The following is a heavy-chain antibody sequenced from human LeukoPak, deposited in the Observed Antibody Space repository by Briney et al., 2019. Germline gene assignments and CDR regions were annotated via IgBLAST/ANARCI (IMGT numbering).Heavy chain of an antibody. V-gene: IGHV1-8*01. J-gene: IGHJ5*02. D-gene: IGHD6-19*01. CDR2: MNPNSGNT. Sequence: GASVKVSCKASGYTFTTYDINWVRQATGQGLEWMGWMNPNSGNTGYTQKFQGRVTMARNTSISTAYMELSSLRSEDTAVYYCARGRGSGHKEDWFDPWGQGTLVTVSS. CDR3: ARGRGSGHKEDWFDP. CDR1: GYTFTTYD.